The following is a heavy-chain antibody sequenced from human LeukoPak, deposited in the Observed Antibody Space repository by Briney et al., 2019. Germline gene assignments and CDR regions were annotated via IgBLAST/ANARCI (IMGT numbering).Heavy chain of an antibody. CDR3: ARSHLSDYGDYKVYYGMDV. CDR2: VYYTENT. J-gene: IGHJ6*02. V-gene: IGHV4-39*01. Sequence: SETLSLTCSVSGGSVSSTSYYCAWIRRPPGKGLEWIGSVYYTENTHYNPSLKSRVTLSVDTSKNQFSLKLSSVTAADTAVYYCARSHLSDYGDYKVYYGMDVWGQGTTVTVSS. D-gene: IGHD4-17*01. CDR1: GGSVSSTSYY.